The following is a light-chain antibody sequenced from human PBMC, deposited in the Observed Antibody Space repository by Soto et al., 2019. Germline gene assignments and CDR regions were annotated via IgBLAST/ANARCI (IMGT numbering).Light chain of an antibody. J-gene: IGKJ4*01. CDR2: DAS. CDR1: QSVSGF. Sequence: DIQMTKSPSTVSASVGDTVTVTCRASQSVSGFLAWYQQKPGEAPKLLIFDASRLESGVPSRFSGSASGTEFTLTISSLQPDDFATYYCQQYDNYPLTFGGGTKVDIK. V-gene: IGKV1-5*01. CDR3: QQYDNYPLT.